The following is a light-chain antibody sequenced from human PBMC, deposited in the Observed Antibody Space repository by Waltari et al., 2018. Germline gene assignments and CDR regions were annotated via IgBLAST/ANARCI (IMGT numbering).Light chain of an antibody. J-gene: IGKJ2*01. CDR1: QSILVF. CDR3: QQYHTDSS. CDR2: RAS. Sequence: DIQMTQSPSTLSASVGDRVTITCRASQSILVFLAWYHQKPGKAPKLLIYRASTLESGVPSRFSGSGSDTEFTLTISSLQPDDFATYYCQQYHTDSSFGQGTDLEIK. V-gene: IGKV1-5*03.